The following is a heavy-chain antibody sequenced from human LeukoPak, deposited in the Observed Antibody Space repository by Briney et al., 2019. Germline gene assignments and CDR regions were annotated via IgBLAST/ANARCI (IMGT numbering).Heavy chain of an antibody. CDR3: ARPIVATIADDAFDI. V-gene: IGHV1-69*13. D-gene: IGHD5-12*01. J-gene: IGHJ3*02. CDR1: GGTFSSYA. Sequence: SVKVSCKASGGTFSSYAISWVRQAPGQGLEWMGGIIPIFGTANYAQKFQGRVTITADESTSTAYMELSSLRSEDTAVYYCARPIVATIADDAFDIWGQGTMVTVSS. CDR2: IIPIFGTA.